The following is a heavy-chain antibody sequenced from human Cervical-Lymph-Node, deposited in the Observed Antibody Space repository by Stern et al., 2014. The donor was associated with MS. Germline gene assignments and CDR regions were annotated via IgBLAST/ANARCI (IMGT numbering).Heavy chain of an antibody. CDR3: ARDTSSPERSDW. CDR2: ITNVGST. Sequence: VQLVESGGGVIQPGGSLRLSCTASGVTVSRDYMTWVRQAPGKGLGWVSLITNVGSTFYTDSVKGRFTISRDDSKNTVYLHMTSLRAEDTAMYYCARDTSSPERSDWWGQGTLVTVSS. D-gene: IGHD1-1*01. J-gene: IGHJ4*02. CDR1: GVTVSRDY. V-gene: IGHV3-53*01.